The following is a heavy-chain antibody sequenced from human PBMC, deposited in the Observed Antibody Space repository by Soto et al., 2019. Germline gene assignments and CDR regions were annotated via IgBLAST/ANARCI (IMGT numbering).Heavy chain of an antibody. CDR1: GFIFSRYN. D-gene: IGHD3-22*01. Sequence: EGQLVESGGDLVQPGGSLRLSCAASGFIFSRYNMNWVRQAPGKGLEWVSYISSSSDTIYYADSVKGRFTISRDNAKNSLYLQMNSLSDEDTAVYYCARDAYHYDGSAFFDSWGQGTLVTVSS. J-gene: IGHJ4*02. V-gene: IGHV3-48*02. CDR2: ISSSSDTI. CDR3: ARDAYHYDGSAFFDS.